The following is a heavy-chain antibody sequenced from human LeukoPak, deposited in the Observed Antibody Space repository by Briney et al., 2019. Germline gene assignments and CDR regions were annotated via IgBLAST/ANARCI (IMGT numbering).Heavy chain of an antibody. CDR2: INHSGST. Sequence: SETLSLTCAVYGGSFSGYYWSWIRQPPGKGLEWIGEINHSGSTNYNPSLKSRVTISVDTSKNQFSLKPSSVTAADTAVYYCVHYSRDFWSGYYRRSYYYGMDVWGQGTTVTVSS. V-gene: IGHV4-34*01. CDR1: GGSFSGYY. CDR3: VHYSRDFWSGYYRRSYYYGMDV. J-gene: IGHJ6*02. D-gene: IGHD3-3*01.